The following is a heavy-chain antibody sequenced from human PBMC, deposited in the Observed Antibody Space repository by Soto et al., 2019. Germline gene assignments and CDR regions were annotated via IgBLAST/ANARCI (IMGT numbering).Heavy chain of an antibody. CDR1: GFTFSSYA. D-gene: IGHD3-22*01. J-gene: IGHJ3*02. CDR2: ISGSGGST. V-gene: IGHV3-23*01. CDR3: AKPDYYDSSGYYYWAAFDI. Sequence: GGSLRLSCAASGFTFSSYAMSWVRQAPGKGLEWVSAISGSGGSTYYADSVKGRFTISRDNSKNTLYLQMNSLRAEDTAVYYCAKPDYYDSSGYYYWAAFDIWGQGTMVTVSS.